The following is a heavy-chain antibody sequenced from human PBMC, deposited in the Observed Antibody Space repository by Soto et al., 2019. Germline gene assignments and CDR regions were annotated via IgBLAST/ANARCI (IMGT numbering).Heavy chain of an antibody. CDR1: GFTFSSYA. J-gene: IGHJ3*02. CDR2: ISDTGDNT. D-gene: IGHD6-19*01. V-gene: IGHV3-23*01. CDR3: AKQVTGWFNDAFDI. Sequence: EVQLLESGGGLVQPGGSLTLSCAASGFTFSSYAMSWLRQAPGKGLEWVSAISDTGDNTHYADSVKGRFTFSRDNSKNRLYLQMNSLRAEDTALYYCAKQVTGWFNDAFDIWGQGTMVTVSS.